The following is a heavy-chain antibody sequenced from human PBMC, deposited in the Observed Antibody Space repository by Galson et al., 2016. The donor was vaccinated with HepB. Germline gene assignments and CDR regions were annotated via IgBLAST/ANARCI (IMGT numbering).Heavy chain of an antibody. CDR3: VHRDVRILVDGTWAV. V-gene: IGHV2-5*02. CDR1: GFSLSTSGVG. D-gene: IGHD6-19*01. CDR2: IYWDDDK. J-gene: IGHJ6*02. Sequence: PALVKPTQTLTLTCTFSGFSLSTSGVGVGWIRQPPGKALEWLALIYWDDDKRYSPSLKSRLTITKDTSKNQVVLKMTNMDPEDTGTYYCVHRDVRILVDGTWAVWGQGTTVTVSS.